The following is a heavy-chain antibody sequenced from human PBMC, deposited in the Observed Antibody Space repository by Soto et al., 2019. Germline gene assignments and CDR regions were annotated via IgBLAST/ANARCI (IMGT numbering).Heavy chain of an antibody. CDR2: VSDSGAST. Sequence: LRLSCVGSVFIFIGYAMHWVRQAPGKGLEWVSTVSDSGASTYYAHSVKGRFTVSRDNSNNMLSLEMDSLRAEDTALYFCAKDARRTGLVGQWVDWGQGSLVTVSS. CDR1: VFIFIGYA. V-gene: IGHV3-23*01. CDR3: AKDARRTGLVGQWVD. D-gene: IGHD1-26*01. J-gene: IGHJ4*02.